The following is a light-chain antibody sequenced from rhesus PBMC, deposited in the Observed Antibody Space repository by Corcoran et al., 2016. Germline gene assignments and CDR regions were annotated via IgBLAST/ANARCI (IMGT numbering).Light chain of an antibody. V-gene: IGKV3-24*04. CDR2: GAS. Sequence: ETVVTQSPATLSLSPGERATLSCRASQSVGSYLAWYQQKHGQAPRLLSNGASSRATGIPDRFRGRGSCTDFTINISGLEPEDVGVYYCQQSSNLWTFGQGTKVEIK. CDR3: QQSSNLWT. CDR1: QSVGSY. J-gene: IGKJ1*01.